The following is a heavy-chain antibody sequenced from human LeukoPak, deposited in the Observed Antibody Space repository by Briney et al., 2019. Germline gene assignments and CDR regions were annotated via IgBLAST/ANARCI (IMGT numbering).Heavy chain of an antibody. D-gene: IGHD3-22*01. CDR1: GFTFSSYG. CDR2: ILYDGSNR. Sequence: PGRSLRLSCAASGFTFSSYGMHWVRQAPGKGLEWVAFILYDGSNRYYADSVKGRFTISRDNSKNTLYLQMNSLRAEDTAVYYCAKDGSYYYDSSGYSDYWGQGTLVTASS. V-gene: IGHV3-30*18. CDR3: AKDGSYYYDSSGYSDY. J-gene: IGHJ4*02.